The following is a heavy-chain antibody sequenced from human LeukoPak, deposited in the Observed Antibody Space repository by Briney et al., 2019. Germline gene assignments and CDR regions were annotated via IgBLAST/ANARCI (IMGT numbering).Heavy chain of an antibody. D-gene: IGHD6-19*01. CDR3: ARDRVAGTNWFDP. CDR1: GYTFTGHY. Sequence: ASVKVSCKASGYTFTGHYMHWVRQAPGQGLEWMGWISAYNGNTNYAQKLQGRVTMTTDTSTSTAYMELRSLRSDDTAVYYCARDRVAGTNWFDPWGQGTLVTVSS. J-gene: IGHJ5*02. CDR2: ISAYNGNT. V-gene: IGHV1-18*04.